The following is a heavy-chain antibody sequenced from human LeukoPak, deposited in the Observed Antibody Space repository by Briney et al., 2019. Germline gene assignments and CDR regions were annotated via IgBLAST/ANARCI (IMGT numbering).Heavy chain of an antibody. J-gene: IGHJ5*02. CDR1: GFPFSSYA. CDR2: ISYDGSNK. Sequence: PGRALRLSRAASGFPFSSYAMHWVPQAPGKGLEWVAVISYDGSNKYYADSVKGRFTISRDNSKNTLFLQMNSLRAEDTAVYYCARDRLLWFGEDWLDPWGQGTLVTVSS. V-gene: IGHV3-30-3*01. CDR3: ARDRLLWFGEDWLDP. D-gene: IGHD3-10*01.